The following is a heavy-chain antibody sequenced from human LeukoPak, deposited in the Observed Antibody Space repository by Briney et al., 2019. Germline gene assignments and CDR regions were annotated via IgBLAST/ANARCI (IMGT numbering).Heavy chain of an antibody. J-gene: IGHJ4*02. Sequence: GGSLRLSCAASGFTFSSYATHWVRQAPGKGLEWVAVISYDGRNKYYSDSVKGRFTISRDNSKNTLYLQMNSLRAEDTAVYYCARDGSSSVYSYGWFDYWGQGTLVTVSS. V-gene: IGHV3-30*04. CDR3: ARDGSSSVYSYGWFDY. CDR2: ISYDGRNK. CDR1: GFTFSSYA. D-gene: IGHD5-18*01.